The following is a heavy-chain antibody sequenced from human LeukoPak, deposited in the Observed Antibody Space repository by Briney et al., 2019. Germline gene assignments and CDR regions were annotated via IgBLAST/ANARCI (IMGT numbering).Heavy chain of an antibody. J-gene: IGHJ4*02. CDR1: GFTFSSYS. CDR2: ISSSSSTI. Sequence: PGGSLRLSCAASGFTFSSYSMNWVRQAPGKGLEWVSYISSSSSTIYYADSVKGRFTISRDNAKNSLYLQMNSLRAEDTAVCYCARDRRYSSGWYGPIDYWGQGTLVTVSS. V-gene: IGHV3-48*01. CDR3: ARDRRYSSGWYGPIDY. D-gene: IGHD6-19*01.